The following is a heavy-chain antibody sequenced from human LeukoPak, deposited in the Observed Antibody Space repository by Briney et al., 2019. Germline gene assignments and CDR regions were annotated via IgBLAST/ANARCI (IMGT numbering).Heavy chain of an antibody. D-gene: IGHD5-24*01. V-gene: IGHV3-30*03. CDR3: ARETEMANLDY. CDR2: ISDDGNAK. CDR1: GSTFRTYG. J-gene: IGHJ4*02. Sequence: GGSLRLSCAASGSTFRTYGMHWVRQAPGKGLEWVAVISDDGNAKKYADSVKGRFTISRDNAKKSLYLQMNSLRAEDTAVYYCARETEMANLDYWGQGTLVTVSS.